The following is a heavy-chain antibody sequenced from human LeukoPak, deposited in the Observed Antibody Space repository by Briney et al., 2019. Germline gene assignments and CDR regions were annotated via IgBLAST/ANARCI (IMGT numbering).Heavy chain of an antibody. J-gene: IGHJ6*03. Sequence: GASVKVSCKASGGTFSSYAISWVRQAPGQGLEWMGGIIPIFGTANYAQKFQGRVTITADKSTSTAYMELSSLRSEDTAVYYCARHDVDVVAPATYYMDVWGKGTTVTVSS. CDR3: ARHDVDVVAPATYYMDV. D-gene: IGHD5-12*01. CDR1: GGTFSSYA. V-gene: IGHV1-69*06. CDR2: IIPIFGTA.